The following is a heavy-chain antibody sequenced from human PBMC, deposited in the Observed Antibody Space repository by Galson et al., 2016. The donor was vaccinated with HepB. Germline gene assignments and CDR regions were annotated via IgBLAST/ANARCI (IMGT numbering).Heavy chain of an antibody. J-gene: IGHJ6*02. V-gene: IGHV3-74*01. D-gene: IGHD3-9*01. Sequence: SLRLSCAASGFAFSSYWMHWVRQPPGKGLVWVSRINSDGSSTSYADSVKGRFTISRDNAKNTLYLQRTGLRAEDTVVYYCAMYYDILTGYYKPFYYHSMDVWGQGTTVTVSS. CDR1: GFAFSSYW. CDR2: INSDGSST. CDR3: AMYYDILTGYYKPFYYHSMDV.